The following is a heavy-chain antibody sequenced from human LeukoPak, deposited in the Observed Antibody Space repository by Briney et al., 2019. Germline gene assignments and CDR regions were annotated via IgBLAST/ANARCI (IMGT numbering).Heavy chain of an antibody. J-gene: IGHJ6*03. D-gene: IGHD2-8*01. CDR3: AKDRCSNGIGCYYYYMDV. CDR1: GFIFSNSW. V-gene: IGHV3-7*01. Sequence: PGGSLRLSCAASGFIFSNSWMNWVRQAPGKGLEGLANINQDGSDQYYVDSVKGRFTISRDNAKNSLYLQMNSLRAEDTAVYYCAKDRCSNGIGCYYYYMDVWGKGTTVTISS. CDR2: INQDGSDQ.